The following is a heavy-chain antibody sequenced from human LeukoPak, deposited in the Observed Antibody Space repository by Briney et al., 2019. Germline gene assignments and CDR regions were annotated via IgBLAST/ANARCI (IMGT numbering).Heavy chain of an antibody. CDR1: GGTFSSYA. Sequence: GASVKVSCKASGGTFSSYAISWVRQAPGQGLEWMGGIIPIFGTANYAQKFQGRVTITADESTSTAYMELSSLRSDDTALYYCASKGAGHCYDASCMGSFDLWGQGTTVAVSS. CDR2: IIPIFGTA. D-gene: IGHD2-15*01. V-gene: IGHV1-69*13. J-gene: IGHJ3*01. CDR3: ASKGAGHCYDASCMGSFDL.